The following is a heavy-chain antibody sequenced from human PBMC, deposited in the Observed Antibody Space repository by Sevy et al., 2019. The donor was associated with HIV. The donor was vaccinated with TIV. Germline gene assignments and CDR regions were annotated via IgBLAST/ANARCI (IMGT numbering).Heavy chain of an antibody. CDR2: IYYSGST. Sequence: SETLSLTCTVSGGSISSSSYYWGWIRQPPGKRLEWIGSIYYSGSTYYNPSLKSRVTISVDTSKNQFSLKLSSVTAADTAVYYCARSGLTAYYFDYWGQRTLVTVSS. CDR3: ARSGLTAYYFDY. V-gene: IGHV4-39*01. CDR1: GGSISSSSYY. D-gene: IGHD7-27*01. J-gene: IGHJ4*02.